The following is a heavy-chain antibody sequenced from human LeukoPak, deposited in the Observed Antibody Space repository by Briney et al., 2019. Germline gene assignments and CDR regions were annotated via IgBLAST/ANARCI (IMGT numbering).Heavy chain of an antibody. D-gene: IGHD1-20*01. J-gene: IGHJ4*02. CDR2: ISAYNGNT. Sequence: ASVKVSCKASGYTFTSYGISWVRQAPGQGLEWMGWISAYNGNTNYAQKLQGRVTMTTDTSTSTAYMELRSLRSDDTAVYYCARVGRISGNLNWLSPRANYFDYWGQGTLVTVSS. V-gene: IGHV1-18*01. CDR3: ARVGRISGNLNWLSPRANYFDY. CDR1: GYTFTSYG.